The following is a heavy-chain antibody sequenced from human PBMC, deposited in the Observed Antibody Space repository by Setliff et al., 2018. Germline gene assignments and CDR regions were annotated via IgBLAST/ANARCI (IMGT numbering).Heavy chain of an antibody. CDR1: GGTFSSYA. Sequence: GASVKVSCKASGGTFSSYAISWVRQAPGQGLEWMGGIIPILGIANYAQKFQGRVTITRDTSASTAYMELSSLRSEDTAVYYCARDDGSSWLIDYWGQGALVTVSS. CDR3: ARDDGSSWLIDY. CDR2: IIPILGIA. J-gene: IGHJ4*02. V-gene: IGHV1-69*10. D-gene: IGHD6-13*01.